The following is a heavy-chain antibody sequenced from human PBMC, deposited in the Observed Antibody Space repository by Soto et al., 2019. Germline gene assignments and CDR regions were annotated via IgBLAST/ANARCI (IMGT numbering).Heavy chain of an antibody. CDR2: ISGSGGST. CDR3: AKGELRYSYGQAYFEY. Sequence: PVGSLRLSCASSVCTFSSYAMSCVRHSPGKWLEWVSAISGSGGSTYYADSVKGRFTISRDNSKNTLYLQMNSLRAEDTAVYYCAKGELRYSYGQAYFEYWGQGTLVNVSS. J-gene: IGHJ4*02. CDR1: VCTFSSYA. D-gene: IGHD5-18*01. V-gene: IGHV3-23*01.